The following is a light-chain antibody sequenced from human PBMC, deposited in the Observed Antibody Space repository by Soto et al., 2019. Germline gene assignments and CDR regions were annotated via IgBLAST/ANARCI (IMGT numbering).Light chain of an antibody. J-gene: IGLJ3*02. V-gene: IGLV2-23*01. CDR1: SSDVGSYNL. Sequence: QSALTQPASVSGSPGQSITISCTGTSSDVGSYNLVSWYQEHPGKAPKLMIYEGSERPSGVSNRFSGSKSGNTASLTISGLQAEDEADYCCSDAGSRVFGGGTKLTVL. CDR2: EGS. CDR3: CSDAGSRV.